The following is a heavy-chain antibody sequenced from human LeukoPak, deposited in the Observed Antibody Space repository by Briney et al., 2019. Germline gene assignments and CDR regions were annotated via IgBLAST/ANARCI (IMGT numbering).Heavy chain of an antibody. D-gene: IGHD1-26*01. CDR2: ISSDGIIT. CDR1: GFTFSTYW. CDR3: ATPAYRDRGGFEY. V-gene: IGHV3-74*03. Sequence: PGGSLRLSCAASGFTFSTYWMHWVRQAPGKGLVWVSRISSDGIITTYADSVKGRFTISRDNSKNTVYPQMNSLRVDDTAVYYCATPAYRDRGGFEYWGQGTLVTVSS. J-gene: IGHJ4*02.